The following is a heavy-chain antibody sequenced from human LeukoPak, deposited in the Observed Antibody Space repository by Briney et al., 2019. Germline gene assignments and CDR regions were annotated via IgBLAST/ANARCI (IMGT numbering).Heavy chain of an antibody. CDR1: GGSISSSSYY. CDR2: IYYSGST. J-gene: IGHJ6*03. Sequence: SETLSLTCTVSGGSISSSSYYWGWIRQPPGKGLEWIGSIYYSGSTYYNPFLKSRATISVDTSKNQFFLKLSSVTAADTAVYYCAILAPDYYDSSGYYGRLYYYYYYMDVWGKGTTVTVSS. CDR3: AILAPDYYDSSGYYGRLYYYYYYMDV. V-gene: IGHV4-39*07. D-gene: IGHD3-22*01.